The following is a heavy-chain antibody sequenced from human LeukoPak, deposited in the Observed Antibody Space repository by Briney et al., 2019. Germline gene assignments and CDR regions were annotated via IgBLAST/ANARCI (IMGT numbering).Heavy chain of an antibody. J-gene: IGHJ4*02. CDR2: IIPILGIA. CDR3: ASPGDTAMVYYFDY. V-gene: IGHV1-69*04. Sequence: SVKVSCKASGGTFSSYAISWVRQAPGQGLEWMGRIIPILGIANYAQKFQGRVTITADKSTSTAYMELSSLRSEDTAVYYCASPGDTAMVYYFDYWGQGTLVTVSS. D-gene: IGHD5-18*01. CDR1: GGTFSSYA.